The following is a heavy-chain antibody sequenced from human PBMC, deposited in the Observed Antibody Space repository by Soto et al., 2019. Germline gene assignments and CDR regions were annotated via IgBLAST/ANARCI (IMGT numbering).Heavy chain of an antibody. CDR3: ARRGYYGSGMSHYYYGMDV. Sequence: SVKVSCKASGGTFSSYAISWVRQAPGQGLEWMGGIIPIFGTANYAQKLQGRVTITADESTSTAYMELSSLRSEDTAVYYCARRGYYGSGMSHYYYGMDVWGQGNTVTVSS. V-gene: IGHV1-69*13. D-gene: IGHD3-10*01. J-gene: IGHJ6*02. CDR2: IIPIFGTA. CDR1: GGTFSSYA.